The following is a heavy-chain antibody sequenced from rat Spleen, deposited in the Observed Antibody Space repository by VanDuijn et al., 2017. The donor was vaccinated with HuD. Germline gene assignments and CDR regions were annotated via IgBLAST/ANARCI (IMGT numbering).Heavy chain of an antibody. Sequence: EVQLVESGGGLVQPGKSMKLSCAASGFTFSSFPMAWVRQAPTQGLEWVASISISGDNTYYRDSVKGRFTVSRDNAKSTLYLQMDSLRSEDTATYYCARLGGLYNWFAFWGQGTLVPVSS. J-gene: IGHJ3*01. CDR2: ISISGDNT. CDR1: GFTFSSFP. D-gene: IGHD4-1*01. V-gene: IGHV5-46*01. CDR3: ARLGGLYNWFAF.